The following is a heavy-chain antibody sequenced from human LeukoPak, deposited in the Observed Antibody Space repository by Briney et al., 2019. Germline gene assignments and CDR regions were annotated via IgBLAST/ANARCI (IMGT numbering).Heavy chain of an antibody. CDR3: ARTSSSWYARDYYYYGTDV. CDR2: INPNSGGT. CDR1: GYTFTGYY. Sequence: ASVKVSCKASGYTFTGYYMHWVRQAPGQGLEWMGWINPNSGGTNYAQKFQGRVTMTRDTSISTAYMELSRLRSDDTAVYYCARTSSSWYARDYYYYGTDVWGQGTTVTVSS. J-gene: IGHJ6*02. V-gene: IGHV1-2*02. D-gene: IGHD6-13*01.